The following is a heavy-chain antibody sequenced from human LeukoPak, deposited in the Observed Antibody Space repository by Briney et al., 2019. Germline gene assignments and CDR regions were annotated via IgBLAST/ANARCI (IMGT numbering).Heavy chain of an antibody. V-gene: IGHV3-23*01. CDR1: GFTFSSYG. D-gene: IGHD3-16*01. J-gene: IGHJ4*02. CDR3: AKLRVGGLRGGSFDY. Sequence: PGGTLRLSCAASGFTFSSYGMSWVRQAPGKGLEWVSAISGSGGSTYYADSVKGRFTISRDNSKNTLNLQMNSLRVEDTAVYYCAKLRVGGLRGGSFDYWGQGTLVTVSS. CDR2: ISGSGGST.